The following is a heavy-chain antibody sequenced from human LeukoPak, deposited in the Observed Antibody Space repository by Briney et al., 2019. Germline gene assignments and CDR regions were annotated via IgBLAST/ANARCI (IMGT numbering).Heavy chain of an antibody. D-gene: IGHD6-13*01. Sequence: GGSLRLSCTASGFTFSSYSMNWVRQAPGKGLEWVSSISSSSSYIYYADSVKGRFTISRDNAKNSLYLQMNSLRAEDTAVYYCARDNYSSSWSSPFDYWGQGTLVTVSS. J-gene: IGHJ4*02. CDR1: GFTFSSYS. CDR2: ISSSSSYI. V-gene: IGHV3-21*01. CDR3: ARDNYSSSWSSPFDY.